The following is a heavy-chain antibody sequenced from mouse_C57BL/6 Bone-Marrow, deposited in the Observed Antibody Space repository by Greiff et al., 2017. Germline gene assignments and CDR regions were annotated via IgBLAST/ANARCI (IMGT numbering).Heavy chain of an antibody. V-gene: IGHV5-6*01. CDR1: GFTFSSYG. Sequence: DVQLVESGGDLVKPGGSLKLSCAASGFTFSSYGMSWVRQTPDKRLEWVATISSGGSYTYYPDSVKGRFTISRDNAKNTLYLQMRSLKSEDTAMYYCATTVLAGAMDYWGQGTSVTVSS. CDR3: ATTVLAGAMDY. D-gene: IGHD4-1*01. J-gene: IGHJ4*01. CDR2: ISSGGSYT.